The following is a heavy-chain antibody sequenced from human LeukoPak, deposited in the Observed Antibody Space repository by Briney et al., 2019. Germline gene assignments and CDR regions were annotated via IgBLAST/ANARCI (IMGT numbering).Heavy chain of an antibody. V-gene: IGHV4-34*01. D-gene: IGHD3-22*01. J-gene: IGHJ4*02. CDR2: INHRGIT. CDR1: GGSFSDFY. Sequence: SETLSLTCTVNGGSFSDFYWGWIRQAPGKGLEWIGEINHRGITNYAPSLKSRVTISVDTSKSQFSLNVASVTAADTAVYFCARGLTYYYDSTSYAFDSWGQGALVTVSS. CDR3: ARGLTYYYDSTSYAFDS.